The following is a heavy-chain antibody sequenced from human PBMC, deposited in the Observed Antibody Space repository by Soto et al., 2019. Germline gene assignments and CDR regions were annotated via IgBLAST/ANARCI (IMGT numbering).Heavy chain of an antibody. V-gene: IGHV1-18*01. D-gene: IGHD3-9*01. CDR3: ARDRPYYDILTGYYPEVTIYNWFDP. CDR1: GYTFTSYG. CDR2: ISAYNGNT. J-gene: IGHJ5*02. Sequence: QVQLVQSGAEVKKPGASVKVSCKASGYTFTSYGISWVRQAPGQGLEWMGWISAYNGNTNYAQKLQGRVTMTTDTSTSTAYMELRSLRSDDTAVYYCARDRPYYDILTGYYPEVTIYNWFDPWGQGTLVTVSS.